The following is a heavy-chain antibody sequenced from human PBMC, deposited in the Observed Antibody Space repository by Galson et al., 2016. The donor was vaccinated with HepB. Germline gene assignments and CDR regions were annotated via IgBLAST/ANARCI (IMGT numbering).Heavy chain of an antibody. J-gene: IGHJ4*02. CDR2: INADGDRT. Sequence: SLRLSCAASGFTFSNFAMYWVRQGPGKGPEWVSAINADGDRTYYTDSVKGRFTVSRDNSRDTLHLQMTSLTADDTATYYCAKDYGGSTNPLDFWGQGTLVTVSS. CDR3: AKDYGGSTNPLDF. V-gene: IGHV3-23*01. D-gene: IGHD2-2*01. CDR1: GFTFSNFA.